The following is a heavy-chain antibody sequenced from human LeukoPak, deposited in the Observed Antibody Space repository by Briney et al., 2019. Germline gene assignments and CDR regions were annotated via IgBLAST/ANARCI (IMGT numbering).Heavy chain of an antibody. D-gene: IGHD3-3*01. CDR2: ISGSGGST. V-gene: IGHV3-23*01. Sequence: GGSLRLSCAASGFTFSSYAMSWVRQAPGKGLEWVSAISGSGGSTYYADSVKGRFTISRDNSKNTLHLQMNSLRAEDTAVYYCAKDRPDYDFWSGNFDYWGQGTLVTVSS. J-gene: IGHJ4*02. CDR3: AKDRPDYDFWSGNFDY. CDR1: GFTFSSYA.